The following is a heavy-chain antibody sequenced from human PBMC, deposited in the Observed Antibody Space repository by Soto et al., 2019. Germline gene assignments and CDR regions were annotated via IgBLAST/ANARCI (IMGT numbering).Heavy chain of an antibody. V-gene: IGHV3-48*02. Sequence: GSLRLSCAASGFTFTTYSMSWFRQAPGKGLEWVSYITSSSGTIYYADSAKGRFTISRDNAKNSLYLQMNSLRDEDTAVYYCVRGNIAKSAINTRPWGRDVWGQGPTVT. D-gene: IGHD2-2*02. CDR3: VRGNIAKSAINTRPWGRDV. CDR2: ITSSSGTI. J-gene: IGHJ6*02. CDR1: GFTFTTYS.